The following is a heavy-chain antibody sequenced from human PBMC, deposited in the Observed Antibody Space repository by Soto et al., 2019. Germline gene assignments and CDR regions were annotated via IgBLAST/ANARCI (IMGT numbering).Heavy chain of an antibody. V-gene: IGHV3-15*05. CDR3: ARILQYFAAPRAYFDL. J-gene: IGHJ2*01. Sequence: GGSLRLSCAASGFRFNNVWMSWVRQTPGKGLEWVGRIKSKADGGTADYAAPLKGRVTISRDDSTNTLDLQMNNLKTEDTGVYFCARILQYFAAPRAYFDLWGRGSLVTVSS. CDR2: IKSKADGGTA. D-gene: IGHD3-3*01. CDR1: GFRFNNVW.